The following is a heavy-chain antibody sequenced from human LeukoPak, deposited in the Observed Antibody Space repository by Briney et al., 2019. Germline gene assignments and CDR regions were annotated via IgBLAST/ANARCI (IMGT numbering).Heavy chain of an antibody. D-gene: IGHD3-3*01. CDR2: IYYSGST. Sequence: SETLSLTCTVSGGSISSNYWSWIRQPPGKGLEWIGYIYYSGSTNYNPSLKSRVTMSVDTSKNQFSLKLTSVTAADTAVYYCVRESYGVAVNNWLDPWGQGTLVTVSS. CDR1: GGSISSNY. V-gene: IGHV4-59*01. CDR3: VRESYGVAVNNWLDP. J-gene: IGHJ5*02.